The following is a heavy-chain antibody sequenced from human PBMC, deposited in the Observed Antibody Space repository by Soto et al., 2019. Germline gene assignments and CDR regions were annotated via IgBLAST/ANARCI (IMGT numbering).Heavy chain of an antibody. CDR2: ISRGGGT. CDR3: ARGPYSRGVGATNPSH. Sequence: PSETLSLTCAVYGGSFSDDYWTWIRQPPGRGLEWIGEISRGGGTIYNPSLESRVTISADTSKNQFSLKLTSVTAADTAVYYCARGPYSRGVGATNPSHWGQGTLVTVSS. CDR1: GGSFSDDY. J-gene: IGHJ4*02. V-gene: IGHV4-34*01. D-gene: IGHD1-26*01.